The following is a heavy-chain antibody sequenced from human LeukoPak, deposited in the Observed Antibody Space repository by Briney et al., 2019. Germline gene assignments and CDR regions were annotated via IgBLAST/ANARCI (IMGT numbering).Heavy chain of an antibody. J-gene: IGHJ4*02. V-gene: IGHV1-18*01. CDR1: GYTFTSYG. CDR2: ISAYNGNT. D-gene: IGHD3-22*01. Sequence: ASVKVSCKASGYTFTSYGISWVRQAPGQGLECMGWISAYNGNTNYAQKLQGRVTMTTDTSTSTAYMELRSLKSDDTAVYYCARGKYYYDNSGYYYPFDYWGLGTLITVSS. CDR3: ARGKYYYDNSGYYYPFDY.